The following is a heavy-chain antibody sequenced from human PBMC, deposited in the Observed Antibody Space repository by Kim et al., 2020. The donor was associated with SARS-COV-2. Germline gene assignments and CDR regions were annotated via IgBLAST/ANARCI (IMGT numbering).Heavy chain of an antibody. V-gene: IGHV3-48*04. Sequence: GGSLRLSCAASGFTFSSYSMNWVRQAPGKGLEWVSYISSSSSTIYYADSVKGRFTISRDNAKNSLYLQMNSLRAEDTAVYYCAREGGIAVAGVPKLGRYFDYWGQGTLVTVSS. J-gene: IGHJ4*02. CDR2: ISSSSSTI. CDR3: AREGGIAVAGVPKLGRYFDY. D-gene: IGHD6-19*01. CDR1: GFTFSSYS.